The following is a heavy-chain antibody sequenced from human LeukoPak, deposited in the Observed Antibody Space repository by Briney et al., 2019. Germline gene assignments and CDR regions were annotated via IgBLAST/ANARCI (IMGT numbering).Heavy chain of an antibody. D-gene: IGHD3-22*01. V-gene: IGHV4-4*07. CDR1: GGSIHSY. CDR2: ISGSGTI. Sequence: SETLSLTCTVSGGSIHSYWSWIRQPAGKGLEWIGRISGSGTITYNPALQSRLTISIDTSKNQFSLKLSSVTAADTAVYYCARDGPYYYDSSGYYDAFDIWGQGTMVTVSS. J-gene: IGHJ3*02. CDR3: ARDGPYYYDSSGYYDAFDI.